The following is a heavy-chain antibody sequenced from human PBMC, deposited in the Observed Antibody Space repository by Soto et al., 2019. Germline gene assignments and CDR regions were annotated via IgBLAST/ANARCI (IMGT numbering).Heavy chain of an antibody. J-gene: IGHJ6*02. V-gene: IGHV4-59*01. Sequence: SETLYLTCTVSGDSISSYYWSWIRLSPGKGLEWIGYIYYSGETNYNPSVKSRVTISVDRTKNQFSLKLSSVTAADTAVYYCARDQGGEFLKGSGMDVWGQGTTVTVSS. CDR1: GDSISSYY. CDR2: IYYSGET. D-gene: IGHD3-10*01. CDR3: ARDQGGEFLKGSGMDV.